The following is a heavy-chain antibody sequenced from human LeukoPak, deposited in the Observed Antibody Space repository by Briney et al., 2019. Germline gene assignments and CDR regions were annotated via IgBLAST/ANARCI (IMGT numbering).Heavy chain of an antibody. V-gene: IGHV4-38-2*02. CDR3: ARDNGIQLRLDY. CDR2: IYHSGST. CDR1: GYSISSGYY. J-gene: IGHJ4*02. Sequence: MASETLSLTCTVSGYSISSGYYWGWIRQPPGKGLEWIGNIYHSGSTYYNPSLKSRVTISVDTSKNQFSLKLSSVTAADTAVYYCARDNGIQLRLDYWGQGTLVNVSS. D-gene: IGHD5-18*01.